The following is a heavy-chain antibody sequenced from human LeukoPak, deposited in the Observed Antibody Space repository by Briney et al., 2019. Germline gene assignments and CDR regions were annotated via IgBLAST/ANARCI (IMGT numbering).Heavy chain of an antibody. CDR1: GGSISSYY. Sequence: PSETLSLTCTVSGGSISSYYWSWIRQTPGKGLEWIGYIYNRGSTNYNPSLKSRVTISVDTSKNQFSLKLSSVTAADTAVYYCARVAGGLQLYWFFDLWGRGTLVTVSS. V-gene: IGHV4-59*01. J-gene: IGHJ2*01. CDR2: IYNRGST. CDR3: ARVAGGLQLYWFFDL. D-gene: IGHD5-24*01.